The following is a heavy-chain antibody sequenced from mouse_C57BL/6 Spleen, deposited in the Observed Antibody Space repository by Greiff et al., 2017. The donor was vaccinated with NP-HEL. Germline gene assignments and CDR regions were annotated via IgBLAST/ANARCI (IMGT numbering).Heavy chain of an antibody. CDR1: GFSLTSYG. V-gene: IGHV2-5*01. CDR2: IWRGGST. CDR3: AKNCDGYYNWYFDV. Sequence: QVQLQQSGPGLVQPSQSLSITCTVSGFSLTSYGVHWVRQSPGKGLEWLGVIWRGGSTDYNAAFMSRLSITKDNSKSQVFFKMNSLQADDTAIYYCAKNCDGYYNWYFDVWGTGTTVTVSS. J-gene: IGHJ1*03. D-gene: IGHD2-3*01.